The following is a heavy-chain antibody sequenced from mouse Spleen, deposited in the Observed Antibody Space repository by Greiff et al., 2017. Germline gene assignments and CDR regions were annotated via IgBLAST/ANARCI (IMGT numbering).Heavy chain of an antibody. CDR3: ASRNWDEAFFAY. Sequence: EVQRVESGGGLVKPGGSLKLSCAASGFTFSSYAMSWVRQTPEKRLEWVATISSGGSYTYYPDSVKGRFTISRDNAKNTLYLQMSSLRSEDTAMYYCASRNWDEAFFAYWGQGTLVTVSA. CDR2: ISSGGSYT. V-gene: IGHV5-9-3*01. J-gene: IGHJ3*01. D-gene: IGHD4-1*01. CDR1: GFTFSSYA.